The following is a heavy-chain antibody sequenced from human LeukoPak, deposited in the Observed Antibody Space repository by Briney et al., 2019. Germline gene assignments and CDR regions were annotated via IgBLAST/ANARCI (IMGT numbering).Heavy chain of an antibody. D-gene: IGHD3-22*01. CDR1: GGSISSYY. CDR2: IYTSGST. V-gene: IGHV4-4*07. J-gene: IGHJ3*02. CDR3: ARDSWVGAYYYDSSGYYRSNAFDI. Sequence: SETLSLTCTVSGGSISSYYWSWIRQPAGKGLEWIGRIYTSGSTNYNPSLKSRVTISVDTSKNQFSLKLSSVTAADTAVYYCARDSWVGAYYYDSSGYYRSNAFDIWGQGTMVTVSS.